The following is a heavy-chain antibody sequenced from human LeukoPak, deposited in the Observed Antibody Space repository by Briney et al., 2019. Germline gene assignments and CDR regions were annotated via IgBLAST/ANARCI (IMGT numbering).Heavy chain of an antibody. CDR2: PNSGGT. J-gene: IGHJ4*02. Sequence: PNSGGTHYAQKFQXRXTXXRDTSIXXAYMELTSLTSDDTAVYYCARGSSSGWYKYYFDYWGQGTLVTVSS. D-gene: IGHD6-13*01. V-gene: IGHV1-2*02. CDR3: ARGSSSGWYKYYFDY.